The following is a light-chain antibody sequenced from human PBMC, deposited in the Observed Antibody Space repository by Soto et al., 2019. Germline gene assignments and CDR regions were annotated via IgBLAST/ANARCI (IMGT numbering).Light chain of an antibody. CDR3: ALYVGSGTVV. CDR1: SASVLTSYY. J-gene: IGLJ2*01. V-gene: IGLV8-61*01. Sequence: QAVVSQEPSFSVSPGETVTLTCGSTSASVLTSYYPSWYQQTPGQAPRTLIYSTNIRSSGVPDRFSGSILGNKAALTITGAQADDESDYYWALYVGSGTVVFGGGTKLTVL. CDR2: STN.